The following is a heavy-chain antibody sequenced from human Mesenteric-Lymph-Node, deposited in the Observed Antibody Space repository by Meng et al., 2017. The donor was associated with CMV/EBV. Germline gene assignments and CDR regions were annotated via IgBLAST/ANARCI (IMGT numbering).Heavy chain of an antibody. CDR2: INPKTGGR. V-gene: IGHV1-2*06. CDR1: GYTFIDYD. CDR3: ARDRDTDWYSPFDY. Sequence: QVQLVQSGAEVKKPGASVRVSCKASGYTFIDYDINWVRQAPGQGLEWMGRINPKTGGRSYAQNFQGRVTMTRDTSINTAYMEVNRLNSDDTAMYYCARDRDTDWYSPFDYWGPGTLVTVSS. J-gene: IGHJ4*02. D-gene: IGHD3-9*01.